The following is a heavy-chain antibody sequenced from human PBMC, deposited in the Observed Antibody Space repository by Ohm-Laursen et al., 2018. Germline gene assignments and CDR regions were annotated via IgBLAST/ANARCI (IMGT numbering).Heavy chain of an antibody. CDR3: ASRFGDYSAAFDY. CDR1: GFTFRNSW. D-gene: IGHD4-17*01. CDR2: IYSGGST. J-gene: IGHJ4*02. Sequence: SLRLSCTAPGFTFRNSWMTWVRQAPGKGLEWVSVIYSGGSTYYADSVKGRFTISRDNSQNTLYLQMNSLRAEDTAVYYCASRFGDYSAAFDYWGQGTLVTVSS. V-gene: IGHV3-66*01.